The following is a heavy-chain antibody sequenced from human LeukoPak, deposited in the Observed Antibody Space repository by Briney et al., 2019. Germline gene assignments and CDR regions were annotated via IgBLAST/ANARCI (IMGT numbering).Heavy chain of an antibody. CDR3: VRDQGGAVSY. D-gene: IGHD3-16*01. CDR1: GFTFSSYS. CDR2: ISSLSGTI. V-gene: IGHV3-48*01. J-gene: IGHJ4*02. Sequence: GGSLRLSCAASGFTFSSYSMNWVRQAPGKGLEWASYISSLSGTIYYAGSVKGRFIISRDNAQNSLFLQMNSLRAEDTAVYYCVRDQGGAVSYWGQGTLVTVSS.